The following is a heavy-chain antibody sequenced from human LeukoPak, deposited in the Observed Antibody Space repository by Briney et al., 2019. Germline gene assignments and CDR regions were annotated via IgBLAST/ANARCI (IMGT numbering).Heavy chain of an antibody. Sequence: GASVKVSCKASGYTITNNYMHWVRQAPERGLEWMGVINPSGTGTSYAQKFQGRITMSRDTSTSTVYMELSSLRSEDTAFYYCATDHSMANTAWWFDPWGQGTLVTVSS. CDR2: INPSGTGT. J-gene: IGHJ5*02. CDR3: ATDHSMANTAWWFDP. V-gene: IGHV1-46*01. CDR1: GYTITNNY. D-gene: IGHD5-24*01.